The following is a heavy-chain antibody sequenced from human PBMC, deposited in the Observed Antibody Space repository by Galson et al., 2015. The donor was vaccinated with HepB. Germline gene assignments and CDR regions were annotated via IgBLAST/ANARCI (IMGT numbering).Heavy chain of an antibody. Sequence: SLRLSCAASGFIFSNYAMYWVRQPPGKGLEWVSAIGSGGDRIYYADSAKGRFTISRDNSKNTIYLQMNSLSAEDTAVYYCAKDAAKQQLASSGYGDSFDNWGQGTLVTVSS. CDR2: IGSGGDRI. CDR1: GFIFSNYA. J-gene: IGHJ4*02. V-gene: IGHV3-23*01. CDR3: AKDAAKQQLASSGYGDSFDN. D-gene: IGHD3-22*01.